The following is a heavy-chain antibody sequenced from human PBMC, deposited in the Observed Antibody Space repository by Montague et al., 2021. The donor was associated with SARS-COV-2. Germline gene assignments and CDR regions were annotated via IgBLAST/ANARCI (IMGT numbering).Heavy chain of an antibody. CDR2: IYHTGST. CDR3: ARHRRVGVPVDGGSCFDH. Sequence: SETLSLTCTVSGDSISGYYWTWIRQAPGKGLEWIGYIYHTGSTNYNPSFKGRVTISVDTSTNQLSLRLTSVSAADSAKYFCARHRRVGVPVDGGSCFDHWGQGTQVTVSS. CDR1: GDSISGYY. J-gene: IGHJ4*02. D-gene: IGHD2-15*01. V-gene: IGHV4-59*08.